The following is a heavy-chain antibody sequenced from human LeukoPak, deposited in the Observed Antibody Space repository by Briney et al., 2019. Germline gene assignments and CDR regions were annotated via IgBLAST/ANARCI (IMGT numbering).Heavy chain of an antibody. CDR1: GFTFSTYS. J-gene: IGHJ4*02. CDR2: ITGSNYM. CDR3: GRDPTPSGRTAPREEDS. D-gene: IGHD3-10*01. Sequence: GGSLRLSCAPSGFTFSTYSMNWVRQAPGKGLEWVSSITGSNYMYYADSVKGQFTISRDNARNSLFLQMHSLRVEDTAVYYCGRDPTPSGRTAPREEDSWGQGTLVTVS. V-gene: IGHV3-21*01.